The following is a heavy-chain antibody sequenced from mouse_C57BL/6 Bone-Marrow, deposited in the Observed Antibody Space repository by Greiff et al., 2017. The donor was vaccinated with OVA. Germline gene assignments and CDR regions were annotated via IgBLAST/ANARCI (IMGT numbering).Heavy chain of an antibody. Sequence: VQLQQSGAELAKPGASVKLSCKASGYTFTSYWLHWVKQRPGQGLEWIGYINPSSGYTKYNQKFKDKATLTADKSSSTAYMQLSSLTYEDSAVYYCARMGNDYGSSYGDYYAMDYWGQGTSVTVSS. J-gene: IGHJ4*01. CDR3: ARMGNDYGSSYGDYYAMDY. D-gene: IGHD1-1*01. V-gene: IGHV1-7*01. CDR1: GYTFTSYW. CDR2: INPSSGYT.